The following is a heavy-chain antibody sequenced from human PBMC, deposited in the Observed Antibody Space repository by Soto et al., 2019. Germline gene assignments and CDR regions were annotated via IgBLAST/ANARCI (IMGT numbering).Heavy chain of an antibody. V-gene: IGHV4-39*01. CDR1: GGSISSNNYY. CDR2: MSYSRST. D-gene: IGHD7-27*01. Sequence: QLQLQESGPGLVKPSETLSLTCFVSGGSISSNNYYWGWIRQPPGKGLEWIGSMSYSRSTYYNTSLKGRVTISVDTTKHQFSLELTSVTAADTAVYYCASHLRHTNWGGGYFDYWGQGPLVTVSS. J-gene: IGHJ4*02. CDR3: ASHLRHTNWGGGYFDY.